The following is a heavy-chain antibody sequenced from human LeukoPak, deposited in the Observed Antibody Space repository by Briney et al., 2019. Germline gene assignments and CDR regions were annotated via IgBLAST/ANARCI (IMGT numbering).Heavy chain of an antibody. CDR2: IYDSGST. V-gene: IGHV4-39*02. D-gene: IGHD6-13*01. CDR3: AREVGSRLNWFDP. J-gene: IGHJ5*02. Sequence: SETLSLTCTVSGGSIRSSYYYWGWIRQPPGKGLEWIGSIYDSGSTYYNPSLKSRVTISVDTSKNQFSLKLNSVTAADTAVYYCAREVGSRLNWFDPWGQGTLVTVSS. CDR1: GGSIRSSYYY.